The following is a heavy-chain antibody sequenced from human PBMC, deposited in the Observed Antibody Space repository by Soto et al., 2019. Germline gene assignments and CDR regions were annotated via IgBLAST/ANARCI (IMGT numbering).Heavy chain of an antibody. V-gene: IGHV3-23*01. CDR2: ISGSGGST. J-gene: IGHJ6*02. CDR3: AKGGYCSGCSCHGDYYGMDV. CDR1: GFTFSSYA. Sequence: PWGALRLACAASGFTFSSYAMSWVRQAPGKGLEWVSAISGSGGSTYYADSVKGRFTISRDNSKNTLYLQMNSLRAEDTAVYYCAKGGYCSGCSCHGDYYGMDVWGQGTTVTVSS. D-gene: IGHD2-15*01.